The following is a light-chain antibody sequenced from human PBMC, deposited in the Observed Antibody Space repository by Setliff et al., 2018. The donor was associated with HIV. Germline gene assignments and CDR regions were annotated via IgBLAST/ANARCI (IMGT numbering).Light chain of an antibody. V-gene: IGLV2-11*01. CDR2: DIT. CDR1: SSDIGGYNY. J-gene: IGLJ1*01. Sequence: LTQPRSVSGSPGQSVTFSCTGASSDIGGYNYVSWYQQHPGKAPKLLIYDITKRPSGVPDRFSGFKSGNTASLTISGLQAEDEADYYCCSYAGNFVFVFGGGTKV. CDR3: CSYAGNFVFV.